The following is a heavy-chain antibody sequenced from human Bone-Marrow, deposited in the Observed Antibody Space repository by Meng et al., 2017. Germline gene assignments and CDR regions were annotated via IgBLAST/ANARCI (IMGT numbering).Heavy chain of an antibody. D-gene: IGHD6-19*01. Sequence: GESLKISCAASGFTFSSYAMSWVRQAPGKGLEWVSVIYSGGSTYYADSVKDRFTISRGNSKNTLYLQMNSLRAEDTAVSYCSRDQAGSSVWYFFFGVWGQGTLVTVSS. CDR2: IYSGGST. V-gene: IGHV3-66*02. J-gene: IGHJ4*02. CDR1: GFTFSSYA. CDR3: SRDQAGSSVWYFFFGV.